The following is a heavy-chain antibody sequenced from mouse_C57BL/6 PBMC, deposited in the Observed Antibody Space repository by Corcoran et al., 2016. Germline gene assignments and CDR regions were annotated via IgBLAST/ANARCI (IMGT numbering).Heavy chain of an antibody. V-gene: IGHV9-3*01. CDR2: INTYSGVP. CDR1: GYTFTTYG. Sequence: QIQLVQSGPELKKPGETVKISCKASGYTFTTYGMSWVKQAPGKGLKWMGWINTYSGVPTYADDFKGRFAFSLETSASTAYLQINNLKNEDTATYVCASGQFFPPFDYWGQGTTLTVSS. CDR3: ASGQFFPPFDY. J-gene: IGHJ2*01.